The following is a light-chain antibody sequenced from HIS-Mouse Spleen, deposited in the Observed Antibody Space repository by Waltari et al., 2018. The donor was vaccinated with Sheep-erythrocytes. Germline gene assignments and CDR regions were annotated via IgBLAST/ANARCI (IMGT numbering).Light chain of an antibody. CDR1: SSDVGGYNY. CDR2: DVS. J-gene: IGLJ1*01. V-gene: IGLV2-14*03. Sequence: QSALTQPASVSGSPGQSITISCTGTSSDVGGYNYVSWHQQHPAKAPKLMIYDVSNRPSGGSNRFSGSKAGNTASLTISGLQAEDEADYYCSSYTSSSTLVFGTGTKVTVL. CDR3: SSYTSSSTLV.